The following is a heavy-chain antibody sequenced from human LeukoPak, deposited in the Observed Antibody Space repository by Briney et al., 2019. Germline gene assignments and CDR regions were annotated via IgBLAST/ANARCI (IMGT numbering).Heavy chain of an antibody. J-gene: IGHJ4*02. Sequence: GGSLRLSCAASGFTFSSYSMLWVRQAPGKGLEWVSYISSSSSTIYYADSVKGRFTISRDNAKNSLYLQMKTLRAEDTAVYYCARDRHKYNYDSGGYSPYWGQGTLVTVSS. CDR3: ARDRHKYNYDSGGYSPY. D-gene: IGHD3-22*01. V-gene: IGHV3-48*01. CDR1: GFTFSSYS. CDR2: ISSSSSTI.